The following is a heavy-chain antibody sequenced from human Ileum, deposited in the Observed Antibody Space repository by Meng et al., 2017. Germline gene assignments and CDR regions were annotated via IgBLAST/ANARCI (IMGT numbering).Heavy chain of an antibody. CDR3: ARDHMGSLDY. CDR2: AST. CDR1: GGSLSRAGYQ. J-gene: IGHJ4*02. D-gene: IGHD1-26*01. V-gene: IGHV4-61*08. Sequence: QGHLPQSGPGLVRPSETLPLICSVSGGSLSRAGYQWGWIRQPPGKGLEWIGYASTNYNPSLKSRVNISLDTSRNQFSLSLSSVTAADTAVYYCARDHMGSLDYWGQGILVTVSS.